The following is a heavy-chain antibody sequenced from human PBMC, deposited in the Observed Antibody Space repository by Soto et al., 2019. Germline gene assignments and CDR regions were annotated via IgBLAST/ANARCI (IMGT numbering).Heavy chain of an antibody. V-gene: IGHV4-39*01. D-gene: IGHD3-3*01. CDR1: GGSISSSSYY. J-gene: IGHJ4*02. CDR3: ARQSLDYDFWSGPYYFDY. Sequence: SETLSLTCTVSGGSISSSSYYWGWIRQPPGKGLEWIGSIYYSGSTYYNPSLKSRVTISVDTSKNQFSLKLSSVTAADTAVYYCARQSLDYDFWSGPYYFDYWGQGTLVTVSS. CDR2: IYYSGST.